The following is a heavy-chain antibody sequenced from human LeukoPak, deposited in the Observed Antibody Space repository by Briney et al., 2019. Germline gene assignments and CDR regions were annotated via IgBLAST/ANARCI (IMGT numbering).Heavy chain of an antibody. D-gene: IGHD5-18*01. CDR2: ITNNGGST. CDR1: GFTFSRYP. V-gene: IGHV3-64D*06. J-gene: IGHJ4*02. Sequence: PGGSLRLPCSASGFTFSRYPMHWVRQPPGKGLEYVSGITNNGGSTYYADSVKGRFTISRDNSKNTLYLQLNSLRGEDTAVYYCVIRGDNYAYDNWGQGTLVTVSS. CDR3: VIRGDNYAYDN.